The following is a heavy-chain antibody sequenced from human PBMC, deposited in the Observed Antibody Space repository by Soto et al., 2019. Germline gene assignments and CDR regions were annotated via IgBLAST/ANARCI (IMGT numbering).Heavy chain of an antibody. J-gene: IGHJ6*01. CDR1: GYTFTYYY. CDR2: INPNGSQT. D-gene: IGHD2-8*01. Sequence: GASVKVSCKAFGYTFTYYYVNWVPLAPGQGLEWMGWINPNGSQTNYPQKFPGRVSLTSDTSLSTAYMELTSPRADETSFYYCATMLYCYQPLDVWG. CDR3: ATMLYCYQPLDV. V-gene: IGHV1-2*02.